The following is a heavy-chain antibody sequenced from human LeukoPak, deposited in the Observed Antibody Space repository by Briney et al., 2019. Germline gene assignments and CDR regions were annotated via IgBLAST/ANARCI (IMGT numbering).Heavy chain of an antibody. CDR1: GYSFTSYW. Sequence: GESLKISCKGSGYSFTSYWIGWVRQMPGKGLEWRGIIYPGDSDTRYSPSFQGQVTISADKSISTAYLQWSSLKASDTAMYYCASRRAVAGSPFDYWGQGTLVTVSS. CDR2: IYPGDSDT. V-gene: IGHV5-51*03. CDR3: ASRRAVAGSPFDY. J-gene: IGHJ4*02. D-gene: IGHD6-19*01.